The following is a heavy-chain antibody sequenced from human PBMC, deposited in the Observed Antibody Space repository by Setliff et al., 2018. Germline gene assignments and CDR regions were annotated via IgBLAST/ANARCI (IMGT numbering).Heavy chain of an antibody. CDR1: NGFIIDHW. Sequence: TLSLTCSVSNGFIIDHWWTWIRQPAGKGLEWIGQIYSNGNTEYNPSLKNRVTISVDKSSNQFSLELYSVNAADTAVYYCARARQGGFLEWAPFDFWGRGMLVTVSS. V-gene: IGHV4-4*07. D-gene: IGHD3-3*01. CDR2: IYSNGNT. J-gene: IGHJ4*01. CDR3: ARARQGGFLEWAPFDF.